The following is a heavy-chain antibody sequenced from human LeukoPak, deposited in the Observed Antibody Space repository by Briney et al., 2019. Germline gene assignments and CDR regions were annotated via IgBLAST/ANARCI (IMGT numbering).Heavy chain of an antibody. CDR3: ARRAITMVRGVIIGIFDY. J-gene: IGHJ4*02. CDR2: ISAYNGNT. D-gene: IGHD3-10*01. CDR1: GYTFTSYG. Sequence: ASVKVSCKASGYTFTSYGISWVQQAPGQGLEWMGWISAYNGNTNCAQKLQGRVTMTTDTSTSTAYMELRSLRSDDTAVYYCARRAITMVRGVIIGIFDYWGQGTLVTVSS. V-gene: IGHV1-18*01.